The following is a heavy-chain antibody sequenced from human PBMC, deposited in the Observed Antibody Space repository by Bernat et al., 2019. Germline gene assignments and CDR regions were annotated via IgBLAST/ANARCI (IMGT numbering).Heavy chain of an antibody. V-gene: IGHV3-30*18. J-gene: IGHJ4*02. CDR3: AKDQWEPGSGYYPAWHHFDY. CDR1: GFTLSSYD. D-gene: IGHD3-22*01. Sequence: QVQLVESGGGVVRPGRSLRLSCVASGFTLSSYDMHWVRQAPGKGLEWVAVLSYDGSNKYYADSVKGRFTISRDNSKNTLYLQMNSLGGEDTAVYYCAKDQWEPGSGYYPAWHHFDYWGQGTLVTVSS. CDR2: LSYDGSNK.